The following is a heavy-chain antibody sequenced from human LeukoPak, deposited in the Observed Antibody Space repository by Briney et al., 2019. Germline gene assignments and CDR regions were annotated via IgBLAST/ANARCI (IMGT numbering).Heavy chain of an antibody. J-gene: IGHJ4*02. CDR2: ISWNSGSI. Sequence: PGGSLRLSCAASGFTFDDYAMHWVRQAPGKGLEWVSGISWNSGSIGYADSVKGRFTISRDNAKNSLYLQMNSLRAEDTALYYCAKDMRVDTAMVRGGFDYWGQGTLVTVSS. V-gene: IGHV3-9*01. CDR1: GFTFDDYA. CDR3: AKDMRVDTAMVRGGFDY. D-gene: IGHD5-18*01.